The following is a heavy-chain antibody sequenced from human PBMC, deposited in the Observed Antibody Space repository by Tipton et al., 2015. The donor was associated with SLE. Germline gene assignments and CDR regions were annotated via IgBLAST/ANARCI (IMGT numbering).Heavy chain of an antibody. Sequence: TLSLTCAVYGGSFNGYYWSWIRQPPGKGLEWIGEITPSGSTNCNPSLKSRVTLSVDTSKSQFSLDLTSVTAADTAVYYCARQTVLWFGSVYYFDYWGQGNLVTVSS. D-gene: IGHD3-10*01. CDR1: GGSFNGYY. J-gene: IGHJ4*02. V-gene: IGHV4-34*01. CDR3: ARQTVLWFGSVYYFDY. CDR2: ITPSGST.